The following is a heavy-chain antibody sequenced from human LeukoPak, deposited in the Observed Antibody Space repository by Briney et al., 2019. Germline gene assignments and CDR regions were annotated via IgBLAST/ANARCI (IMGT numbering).Heavy chain of an antibody. CDR3: TRLSTQLGTGYYYGMDV. D-gene: IGHD7-27*01. CDR2: TYYRSKWYN. J-gene: IGHJ6*02. V-gene: IGHV6-1*01. CDR1: GDSVSSGSAA. Sequence: SQTLSLTCAISGDSVSSGSAAWNWIRQSPSRGLEWLGRTYYRSKWYNDYAISVKSRITINPDTSRNQFSLHLNSVTPEDTAVYYYTRLSTQLGTGYYYGMDVWGQGTTVTVYS.